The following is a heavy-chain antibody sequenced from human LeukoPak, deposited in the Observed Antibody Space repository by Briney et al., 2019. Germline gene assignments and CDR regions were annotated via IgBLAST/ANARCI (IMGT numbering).Heavy chain of an antibody. CDR2: INPNSGGT. V-gene: IGHV1-2*02. CDR3: ARVRVGTTPGEFNDAFDI. CDR1: GYTFTGSY. D-gene: IGHD3-16*01. J-gene: IGHJ3*02. Sequence: ASVKVSCKASGYTFTGSYMHWVRHAPGQGLEWMGWINPNSGGTNYAQTFQGRVTMTRDTSISTAYMELSRLRSDDKAVYYCARVRVGTTPGEFNDAFDIWGQGTMVTVSS.